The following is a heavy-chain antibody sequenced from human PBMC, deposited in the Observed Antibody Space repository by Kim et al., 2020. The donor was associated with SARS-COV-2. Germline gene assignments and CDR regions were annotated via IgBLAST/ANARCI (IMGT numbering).Heavy chain of an antibody. CDR3: ARVKLRYFDWLPDYYYYYGMDV. CDR2: IKQDGSEK. D-gene: IGHD3-9*01. CDR1: GFTFSSYW. J-gene: IGHJ6*02. Sequence: GGSLRLSCAASGFTFSSYWMSWVRQAPGKGLEWVANIKQDGSEKYYVDSVKGRFTISRDNAKNSLYLQMNSLRAEDTAVYYCARVKLRYFDWLPDYYYYYGMDVWGQGTTVTVSS. V-gene: IGHV3-7*04.